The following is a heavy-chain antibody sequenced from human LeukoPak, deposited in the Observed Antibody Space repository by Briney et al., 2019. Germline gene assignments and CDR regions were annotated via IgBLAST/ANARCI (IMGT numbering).Heavy chain of an antibody. CDR3: RSHGDY. V-gene: IGHV4-39*01. J-gene: IGHJ4*02. D-gene: IGHD3-16*01. CDR2: MSHSGTS. CDR1: GGSVSSSSYY. Sequence: SETLSLTCTVSGGSVSSSSYYWGWVRQPPGKGLEWIGLMSHSGTSAYNPSLEGRLTISVDTSKNQFSLRLTSVTAADTAVYCLRSHGDYWGQGTLVTVSS.